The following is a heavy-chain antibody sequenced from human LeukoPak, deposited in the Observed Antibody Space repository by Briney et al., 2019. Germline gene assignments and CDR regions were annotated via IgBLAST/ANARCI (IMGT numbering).Heavy chain of an antibody. CDR3: ARPRVVSTGSAFDI. CDR1: GSGFSTYW. V-gene: IGHV5-51*01. J-gene: IGHJ3*02. Sequence: GGSLKISCKASGSGFSTYWTGWVRQMPGKGLDWMGIIYPGDSDTRYSPSFQGQVTISADRSSSTAYLQWSSLKASDTAIYYCARPRVVSTGSAFDIWGQGTMVTVSP. CDR2: IYPGDSDT. D-gene: IGHD1-1*01.